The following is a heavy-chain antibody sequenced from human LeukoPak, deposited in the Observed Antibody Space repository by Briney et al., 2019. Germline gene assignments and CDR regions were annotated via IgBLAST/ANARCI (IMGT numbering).Heavy chain of an antibody. V-gene: IGHV4-59*01. Sequence: PSETLSLTCTVSGGSISSYYWSWIRQPPGKGLEWIGYIYYSGRTNYNPSLKSRVTISVDTSKNQFSLKLSSVTAADTAVYYCARTGPHYYYGMDVWGQGTLVTVSS. CDR2: IYYSGRT. D-gene: IGHD3-9*01. J-gene: IGHJ6*02. CDR1: GGSISSYY. CDR3: ARTGPHYYYGMDV.